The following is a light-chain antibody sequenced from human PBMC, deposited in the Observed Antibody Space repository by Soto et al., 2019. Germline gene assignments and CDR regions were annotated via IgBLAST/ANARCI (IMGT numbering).Light chain of an antibody. CDR3: SSYTRSSTRV. CDR1: SSYVGGYNY. J-gene: IGLJ2*01. CDR2: DVS. V-gene: IGLV2-14*01. Sequence: QSALTQPASVSGSPGQSITISCTGTSSYVGGYNYVSWYQQHPGKAPKLMIYDVSNRPSGVSNRFSGSKSGNTASLTISGLQAEDEADYYCSSYTRSSTRVFGGGTKVTVL.